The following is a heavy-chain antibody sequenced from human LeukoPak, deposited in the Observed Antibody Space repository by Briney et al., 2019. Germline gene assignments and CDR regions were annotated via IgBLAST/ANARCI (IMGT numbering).Heavy chain of an antibody. CDR3: AREGNSGSYGDRGYYFDY. Sequence: GGSLRLSCAASRFTFSSYAMSWVRQAPGKGLEWVSAISGSGGSTYYADSVKGRFTISRDNSKNTLYLQMNSRRAEDTAVYYCAREGNSGSYGDRGYYFDYWGQGTLVTVSS. D-gene: IGHD1-26*01. J-gene: IGHJ4*02. CDR1: RFTFSSYA. CDR2: ISGSGGST. V-gene: IGHV3-23*01.